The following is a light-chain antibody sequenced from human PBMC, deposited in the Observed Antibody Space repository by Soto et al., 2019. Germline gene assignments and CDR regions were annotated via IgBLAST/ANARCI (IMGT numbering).Light chain of an antibody. V-gene: IGKV1-5*01. CDR2: DAS. J-gene: IGKJ1*01. CDR1: QSLNND. Sequence: DIQMTQSPSTLSASVGDRVTITCRASQSLNNDLAWYQQKPGKAPNLLIYDASTLERGVPSRFSGTGSGTEFTLAINSLQPDDFAVYYCQQYGSSPRTFGQGTKVDIK. CDR3: QQYGSSPRT.